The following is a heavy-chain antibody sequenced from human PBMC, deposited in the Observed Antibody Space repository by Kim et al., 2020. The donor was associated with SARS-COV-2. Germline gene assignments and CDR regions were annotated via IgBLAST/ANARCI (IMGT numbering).Heavy chain of an antibody. Sequence: SETLSLTCTVSGDSIGSYYWTWIRQPPGKGLEWIGYIYYTESTNYNPSLKSRVAISVDTSKNQFSLKLSSVTAADTAVYYCARNNGYGSGSFYSYWGQGILVTVSS. J-gene: IGHJ4*02. V-gene: IGHV4-59*08. CDR3: ARNNGYGSGSFYSY. D-gene: IGHD3-10*01. CDR1: GDSIGSYY. CDR2: IYYTEST.